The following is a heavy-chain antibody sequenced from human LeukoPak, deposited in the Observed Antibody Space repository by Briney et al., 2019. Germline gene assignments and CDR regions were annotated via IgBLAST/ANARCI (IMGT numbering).Heavy chain of an antibody. V-gene: IGHV4-39*07. Sequence: SETLSLTCTVSGGSISSGSYYWSWIRQPPGKGLEWIGEINHSGSTNYNPSLKSRVTISVDTSKNQFSLKLSSVTAADTAVYYCARGPGGWYWYYFDYWGQGTLVTVSS. CDR2: INHSGST. J-gene: IGHJ4*02. CDR1: GGSISSGSYY. D-gene: IGHD6-19*01. CDR3: ARGPGGWYWYYFDY.